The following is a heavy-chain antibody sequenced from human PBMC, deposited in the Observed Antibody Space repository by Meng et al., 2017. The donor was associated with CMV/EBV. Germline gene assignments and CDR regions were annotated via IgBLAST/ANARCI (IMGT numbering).Heavy chain of an antibody. CDR1: GGSISISSYY. CDR2: IYYSGRT. V-gene: IGHV4-39*01. J-gene: IGHJ4*02. CDR3: ARPDYANYFDY. Sequence: SETLSLTCTVSGGSISISSYYWGWFRQPPVKGLEWIGSIYYSGRTYYNPSLKSRVTISVDTSKNQFSLKLSSVTAADTAVYYCARPDYANYFDYWGQGTLVTVS. D-gene: IGHD4-17*01.